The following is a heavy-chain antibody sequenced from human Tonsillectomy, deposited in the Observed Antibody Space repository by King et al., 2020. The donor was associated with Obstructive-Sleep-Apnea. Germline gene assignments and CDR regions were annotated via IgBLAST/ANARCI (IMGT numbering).Heavy chain of an antibody. V-gene: IGHV3-15*01. Sequence: QLVQSGGGLVKPGGSLRLSCAASGFTFSNAWMSWVRQAPGKGLEWVGRIKSKTDGGTTDYAAPVKGRFIILRDDSKNTLYLQMNSLKTEDTAVYYCTKDGCSSTSCYDNWFDPWGQGTLVTVSS. CDR3: TKDGCSSTSCYDNWFDP. CDR2: IKSKTDGGTT. J-gene: IGHJ5*02. D-gene: IGHD2-2*01. CDR1: GFTFSNAW.